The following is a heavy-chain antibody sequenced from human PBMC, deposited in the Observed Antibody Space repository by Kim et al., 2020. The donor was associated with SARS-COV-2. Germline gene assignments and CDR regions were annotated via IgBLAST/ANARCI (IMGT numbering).Heavy chain of an antibody. CDR1: GFTFSNYA. J-gene: IGHJ4*02. CDR2: ISGSGGST. D-gene: IGHD1-26*01. Sequence: GGSLRLSCAASGFTFSNYAMSWVRQAPGKGLEWVSDISGSGGSTYYADSVKGRFTISRDNSKNTLYLQMNSLRAEDTAVYYCAKRLSYYFDYWGQGTLVTVSS. V-gene: IGHV3-23*01. CDR3: AKRLSYYFDY.